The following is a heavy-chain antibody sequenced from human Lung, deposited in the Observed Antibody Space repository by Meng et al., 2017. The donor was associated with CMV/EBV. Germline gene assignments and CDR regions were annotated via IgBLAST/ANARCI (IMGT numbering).Heavy chain of an antibody. CDR2: IYHSGST. CDR3: ASFPPPGKQWLVTDY. CDR1: GGPIRSSNW. Sequence: SGPGLVKASGNLYRTCAVAGGPIRSSNWCSWVRKPQGKGLEWIGEIYHSGSTNYNPSLKSRVTISVDKSKNQFSLKLSSVTDADTSVYYCASFPPPGKQWLVTDYWGQGTLVTVSS. V-gene: IGHV4-4*02. D-gene: IGHD6-19*01. J-gene: IGHJ4*02.